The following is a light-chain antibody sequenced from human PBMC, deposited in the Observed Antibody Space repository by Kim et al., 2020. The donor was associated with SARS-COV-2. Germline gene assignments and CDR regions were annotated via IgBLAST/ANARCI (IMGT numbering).Light chain of an antibody. CDR3: QQDRSYPWT. J-gene: IGKJ1*01. Sequence: ASVGDRVIITCRASQGIDSWLSWYQQRPGGAPNLLIYQASILESGVPSRFSGSGSGTDFSLTISSLQPDDFATYYCQQDRSYPWTFGQGTKVDIK. V-gene: IGKV1-5*03. CDR1: QGIDSW. CDR2: QAS.